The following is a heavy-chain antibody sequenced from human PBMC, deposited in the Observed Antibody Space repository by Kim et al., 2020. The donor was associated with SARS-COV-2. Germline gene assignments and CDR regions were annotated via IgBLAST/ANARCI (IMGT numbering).Heavy chain of an antibody. Sequence: SAKGRITSSRDNAKNSLYLQMNSLRAEDTAVYYCARVYGDYGGGYNWFDPWGQGTLVTVSS. CDR3: ARVYGDYGGGYNWFDP. D-gene: IGHD4-17*01. J-gene: IGHJ5*02. V-gene: IGHV3-11*04.